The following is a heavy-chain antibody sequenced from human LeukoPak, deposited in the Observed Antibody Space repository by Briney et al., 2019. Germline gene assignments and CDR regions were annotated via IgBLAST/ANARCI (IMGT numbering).Heavy chain of an antibody. CDR2: ISYDGSNK. V-gene: IGHV3-30*04. J-gene: IGHJ4*02. D-gene: IGHD6-13*01. Sequence: GGSLRLSCAASGFTFSSYAMHWVRQAPGKGLEWVAVISYDGSNKYYADSVKGRFTISRDNAKNSLYLQMNSLRAEDTAVYYCATDRGGAAAGRHFDYWGQGTLVTVSS. CDR3: ATDRGGAAAGRHFDY. CDR1: GFTFSSYA.